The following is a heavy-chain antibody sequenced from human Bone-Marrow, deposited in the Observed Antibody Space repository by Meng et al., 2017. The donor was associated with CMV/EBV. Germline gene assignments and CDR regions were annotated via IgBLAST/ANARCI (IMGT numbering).Heavy chain of an antibody. CDR1: GGTFSSYA. J-gene: IGHJ4*02. D-gene: IGHD1-26*01. CDR3: ARGGGWPSVYYFDY. Sequence: SVKVSCKASGGTFSSYAISWVRQAPGQGLEWMGGIIPIFGTANYAQKFQGRVTITTDESTSTAYMELSSLRTEDTAVYYCARGGGWPSVYYFDYWGEGTLVTVSS. V-gene: IGHV1-69*05. CDR2: IIPIFGTA.